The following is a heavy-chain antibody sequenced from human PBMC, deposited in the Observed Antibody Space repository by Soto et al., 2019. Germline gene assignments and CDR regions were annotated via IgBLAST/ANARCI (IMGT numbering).Heavy chain of an antibody. CDR1: GYTFTGYY. Sequence: ASVKVSCKASGYTFTGYYMHWVRQAPGQGLEWMGWINPNSGGTNYAQKFQGWVTMTGDTSISTAYMELSRLRSDDTAVYYCARERNSGYDYYYYYGMDVWGQGTTVTVSS. CDR3: ARERNSGYDYYYYYGMDV. D-gene: IGHD5-12*01. CDR2: INPNSGGT. J-gene: IGHJ6*02. V-gene: IGHV1-2*04.